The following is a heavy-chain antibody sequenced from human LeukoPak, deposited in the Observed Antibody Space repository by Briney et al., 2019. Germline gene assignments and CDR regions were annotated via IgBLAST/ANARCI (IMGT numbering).Heavy chain of an antibody. Sequence: PGGSLRLSCAASGFTFDDYGMSWVRQAPGKGLEWVSGINWNGGSTGYADSVKGRFTISRDNSKNTLYLQMNSLRAEDTAVYYCARDYQVERWLQLLDYWGQGTLVTVSS. J-gene: IGHJ4*02. D-gene: IGHD5-24*01. CDR3: ARDYQVERWLQLLDY. V-gene: IGHV3-20*04. CDR2: INWNGGST. CDR1: GFTFDDYG.